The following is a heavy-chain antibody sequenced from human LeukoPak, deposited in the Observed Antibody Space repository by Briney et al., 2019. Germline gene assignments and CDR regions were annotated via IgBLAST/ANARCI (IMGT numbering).Heavy chain of an antibody. Sequence: GGSLRLSCAASGFTFSSYAMSWVRQAPGKGLEWVSAISGSGGSTYYADSVKGRFTISRDNSKNTLYLQMNSLRAEDTAVYYCAKGGYSNYHSGWFDPWGQGTLVTVSS. V-gene: IGHV3-23*01. CDR2: ISGSGGST. J-gene: IGHJ5*02. D-gene: IGHD4-11*01. CDR1: GFTFSSYA. CDR3: AKGGYSNYHSGWFDP.